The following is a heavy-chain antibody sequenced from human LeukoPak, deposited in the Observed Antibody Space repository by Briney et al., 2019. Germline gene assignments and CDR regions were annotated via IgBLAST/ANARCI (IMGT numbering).Heavy chain of an antibody. CDR1: GFTFSDYR. CDR3: ARVMYYYDSSGYYHYWYFDL. Sequence: PGGSLRLSCEASGFTFSDYRMHRVRQAPGKGLVWVSHTNSDGSSTSYADSVKGRFTISRDNAKNTLYLQMNSLRAEDTAVYYCARVMYYYDSSGYYHYWYFDLWGRGTLVTVS. D-gene: IGHD3-22*01. V-gene: IGHV3-74*01. CDR2: TNSDGSST. J-gene: IGHJ2*01.